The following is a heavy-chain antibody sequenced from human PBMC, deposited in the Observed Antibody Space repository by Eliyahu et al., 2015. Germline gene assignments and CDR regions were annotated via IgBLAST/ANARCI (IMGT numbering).Heavy chain of an antibody. J-gene: IGHJ3*02. CDR2: ISWNSGSI. CDR1: GFTFXXYA. D-gene: IGHD6-19*01. Sequence: EVQLVESGGGLVQPGRSLRXSCAAXGFTFXXYALHWVRQAPGKGLEWVSGISWNSGSIGYADSVKGRFTISRDNAKNSLYLQMNSLRAEDTALYYCAKDQQRFIAVATFDIWGQGTMVTVSS. CDR3: AKDQQRFIAVATFDI. V-gene: IGHV3-9*01.